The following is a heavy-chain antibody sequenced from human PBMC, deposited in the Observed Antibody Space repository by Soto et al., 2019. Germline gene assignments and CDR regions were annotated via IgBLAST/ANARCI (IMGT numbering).Heavy chain of an antibody. Sequence: QVQLQESGPGLVKASETLSLTCAVSGDSISSGAWWSWVRQSPGKGLQWIGEIYHSGNTRNNPSLKDRVTISVDKSNNQFSLNLMSVTAADTATYYCARDSRTGCSSTDCYMSWGRGILVTVSS. D-gene: IGHD2-2*01. J-gene: IGHJ5*02. V-gene: IGHV4-4*02. CDR3: ARDSRTGCSSTDCYMS. CDR2: IYHSGNT. CDR1: GDSISSGAW.